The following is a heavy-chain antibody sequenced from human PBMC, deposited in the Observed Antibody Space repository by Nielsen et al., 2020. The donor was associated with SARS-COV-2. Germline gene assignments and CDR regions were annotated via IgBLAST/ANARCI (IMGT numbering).Heavy chain of an antibody. V-gene: IGHV1-3*01. D-gene: IGHD2-2*01. Sequence: WVRQAPGQRLEWMGWINAGNGNTKYSQKFQGRVTITRDTSASTAYMELSSLRSEDTAVYYCAREDCSSTSCYGSDYWGQGTLVTVSS. J-gene: IGHJ4*02. CDR2: INAGNGNT. CDR3: AREDCSSTSCYGSDY.